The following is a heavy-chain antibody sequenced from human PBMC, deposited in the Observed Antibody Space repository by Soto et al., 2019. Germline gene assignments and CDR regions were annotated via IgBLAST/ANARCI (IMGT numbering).Heavy chain of an antibody. Sequence: GGSLRLSSIASGLTSSSVAMIWVRQAPGKGLEWVSTFGSVGATYYADSVKGRFTISKDSSKNILFLQMNSLTAEDTAVYYCAKRSNAHHFDFWGQGTLVTVSS. CDR1: GLTSSSVA. CDR3: AKRSNAHHFDF. J-gene: IGHJ4*02. CDR2: FGSVGAT. V-gene: IGHV3-23*01.